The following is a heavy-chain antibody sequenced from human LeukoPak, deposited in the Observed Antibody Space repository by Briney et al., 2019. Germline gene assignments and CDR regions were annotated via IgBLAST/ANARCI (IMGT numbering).Heavy chain of an antibody. CDR3: TTTIVGVTTWFDP. CDR1: GFTLSNAY. Sequence: PGGSLRLSCAASGFTLSNAYMSWVRQAPGKGLEWVGRIKNKTNGGTTDYAAPVKGRFTISRDDSKNMLYLQMNSLKTEDTAVYYCTTTIVGVTTWFDPWGQGTLVTVSS. CDR2: IKNKTNGGTT. D-gene: IGHD1-26*01. V-gene: IGHV3-15*01. J-gene: IGHJ5*02.